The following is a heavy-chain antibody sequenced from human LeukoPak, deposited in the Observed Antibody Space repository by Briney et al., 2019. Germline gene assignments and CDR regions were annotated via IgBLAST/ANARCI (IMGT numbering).Heavy chain of an antibody. V-gene: IGHV1-18*01. Sequence: ASVKVSCKASGYTFTSYGISWVRQAPGQGLEWMGWISAYNGNTNYAQKLQGRVTMTTDTSTSTAYMELRSLRSDGTAVYYCARDRREQWLARRVDYWGQGTLVTVSS. CDR2: ISAYNGNT. J-gene: IGHJ4*02. CDR1: GYTFTSYG. D-gene: IGHD6-19*01. CDR3: ARDRREQWLARRVDY.